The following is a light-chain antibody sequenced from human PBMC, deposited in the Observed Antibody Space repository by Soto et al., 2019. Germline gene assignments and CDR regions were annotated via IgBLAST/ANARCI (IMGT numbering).Light chain of an antibody. J-gene: IGLJ1*01. CDR1: SSSIGNNY. Sequence: QSVLTQPSSVSASPGQKVTISCSGSSSSIGNNYVSWYQQFPGTAAKLLIYDNNNRPSGIPDRFSGSKSGTSATLGITGLQTGDEADYYCATWDSSLSAGVFGTGTKVTVL. CDR3: ATWDSSLSAGV. V-gene: IGLV1-51*01. CDR2: DNN.